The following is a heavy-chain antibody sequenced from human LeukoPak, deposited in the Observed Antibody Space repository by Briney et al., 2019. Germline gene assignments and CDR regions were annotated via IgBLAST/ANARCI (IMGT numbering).Heavy chain of an antibody. Sequence: SSETLSLTCAAYGGSFSGYYWSWIRQPPGQGLEWIGEINHSGSTNYNPSPKSPVTISVDTSKNQFSLKLSSVKAADTAVYYCARSMPSPSPQLWLPYYYYYMDVWGKGTTVTVSS. V-gene: IGHV4-34*01. D-gene: IGHD5-18*01. J-gene: IGHJ6*03. CDR3: ARSMPSPSPQLWLPYYYYYMDV. CDR1: GGSFSGYY. CDR2: INHSGST.